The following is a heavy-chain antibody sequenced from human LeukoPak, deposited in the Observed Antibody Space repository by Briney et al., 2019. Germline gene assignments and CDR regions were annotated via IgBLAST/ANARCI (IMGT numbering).Heavy chain of an antibody. CDR1: GFTFSSYS. D-gene: IGHD6-13*01. J-gene: IGHJ4*02. CDR2: ISSSSSYI. Sequence: GGSLRLSSAASGFTFSSYSMNWVRQAPGKGLEWVSSISSSSSYIYYADSVKGRFTISRDNVKNSLYLQMNSLRAEDTAVYYCARAFGIAAARLDYWGQGTLVTVSS. V-gene: IGHV3-21*01. CDR3: ARAFGIAAARLDY.